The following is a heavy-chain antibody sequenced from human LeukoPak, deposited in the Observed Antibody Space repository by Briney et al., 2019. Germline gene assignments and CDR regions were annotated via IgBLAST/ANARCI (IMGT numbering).Heavy chain of an antibody. CDR2: VYYNGRT. V-gene: IGHV4-59*03. J-gene: IGHJ4*02. CDR3: ARTYTSMVPLYFDS. CDR1: GGSLSGYF. D-gene: IGHD5-18*01. Sequence: SETLSLTCTVTGGSLSGYFWSWIRQPPGKGLEWPGHVYYNGRTNYHPSLNSRVTISVDTSKNRFSLNLISVTAADTAVYYCARTYTSMVPLYFDSWGQGTLVTVSS.